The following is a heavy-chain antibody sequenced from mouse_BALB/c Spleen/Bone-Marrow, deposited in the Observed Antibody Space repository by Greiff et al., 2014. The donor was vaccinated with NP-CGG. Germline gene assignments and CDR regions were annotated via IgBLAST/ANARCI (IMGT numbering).Heavy chain of an antibody. Sequence: VHLVESGPGLVQPSQSLSITCTVSGFSLTSYGVHWVRQPPGKGLEWLGTIWSDGNTDYNATFISRLSISKDNCKSRVFFKMNSLQADDTTIYCCAGAYYRYAMDYWGQGTSVTVSS. J-gene: IGHJ4*01. D-gene: IGHD2-14*01. CDR1: GFSLTSYG. CDR3: AGAYYRYAMDY. V-gene: IGHV2-4*02. CDR2: IWSDGNT.